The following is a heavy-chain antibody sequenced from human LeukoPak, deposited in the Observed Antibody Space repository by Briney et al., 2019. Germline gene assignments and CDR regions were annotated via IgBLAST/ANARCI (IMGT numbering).Heavy chain of an antibody. V-gene: IGHV4-59*01. CDR1: SASFSSSY. CDR3: ARDRRYSYGSLDY. Sequence: SETLSLTCTVSSASFSSSYWTWIRQPPGKGLEWIGCIYYTGSTNYNPSLRSRVTISVDTSKNQFSLTLSSVTAADTAVYYCARDRRYSYGSLDYWGQGTLVTVSS. J-gene: IGHJ4*02. D-gene: IGHD5-18*01. CDR2: IYYTGST.